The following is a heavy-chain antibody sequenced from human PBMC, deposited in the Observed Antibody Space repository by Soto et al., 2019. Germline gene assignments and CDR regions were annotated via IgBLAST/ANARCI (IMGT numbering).Heavy chain of an antibody. V-gene: IGHV4-61*01. CDR1: GGSVSSGSYY. J-gene: IGHJ4*02. CDR2: IYYSGST. CDR3: ARDSGDGELFFDY. Sequence: PSETLSLTCTVSGGSVSSGSYYWSWIRQPPGKGLEWIGYIYYSGSTNYNPSLKSRVTISVDTSKNQFSLKLSSVTAADTAVYYCARDSGDGELFFDYWGQGTLVTVSS. D-gene: IGHD3-10*01.